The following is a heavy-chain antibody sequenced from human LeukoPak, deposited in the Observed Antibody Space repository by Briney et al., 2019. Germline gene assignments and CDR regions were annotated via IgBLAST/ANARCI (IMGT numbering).Heavy chain of an antibody. D-gene: IGHD5-18*01. V-gene: IGHV3-53*01. CDR2: IYSGGNT. CDR1: GLTVSSNC. Sequence: GGSLRLSCAASGLTVSSNCMSWVRQAPGKGLEWVSFIYSGGNTYYADSVKGRFTISRDNVKNSLYVQMNSLRAEDTAVYYCARRRGYNYGALDYWGQGTLVTVSS. J-gene: IGHJ4*02. CDR3: ARRRGYNYGALDY.